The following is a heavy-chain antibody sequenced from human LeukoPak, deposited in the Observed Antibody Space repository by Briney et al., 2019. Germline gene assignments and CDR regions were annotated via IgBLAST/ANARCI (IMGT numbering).Heavy chain of an antibody. Sequence: SETLSLTCAVYGGSFSGYYWSWIRQPPGKGLEWIGSIYYSGSTYYNPSLKSRVTISVDTSKNQFSLKLSSVTAADTAVYYCAGQVGATKYYYYYMDVWGKGTTVTISS. CDR1: GGSFSGYY. V-gene: IGHV4-34*01. CDR3: AGQVGATKYYYYYMDV. J-gene: IGHJ6*03. CDR2: IYYSGST. D-gene: IGHD1-26*01.